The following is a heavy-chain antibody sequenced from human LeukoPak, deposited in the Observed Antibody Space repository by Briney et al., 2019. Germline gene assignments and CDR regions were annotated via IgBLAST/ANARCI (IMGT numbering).Heavy chain of an antibody. Sequence: SVKVSCKASGGTFSSYAISWVRQAPGQGLEWMGGIIPIFGTANYAQKFQGRVTITADKSTSTAYMELSRLRSEDTAVYYCAREDVAYCSSTSCYAGWFDPWGQGTLVTISS. CDR2: IIPIFGTA. V-gene: IGHV1-69*06. CDR1: GGTFSSYA. CDR3: AREDVAYCSSTSCYAGWFDP. D-gene: IGHD2-2*01. J-gene: IGHJ5*02.